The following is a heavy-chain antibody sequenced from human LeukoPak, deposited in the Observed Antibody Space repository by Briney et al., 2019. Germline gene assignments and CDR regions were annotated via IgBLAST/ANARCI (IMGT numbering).Heavy chain of an antibody. D-gene: IGHD3-22*01. CDR2: IIPILGIA. CDR3: ARDLGYDSSGFPDY. CDR1: GGTFSSYA. J-gene: IGHJ4*02. V-gene: IGHV1-69*04. Sequence: ASVKVSCKASGGTFSSYAISWVRQAPGQGLEWMGRIIPILGIANYAQKFQGRVTITADKSTSTAYMELSSLRSEDTAVYYCARDLGYDSSGFPDYWGQGTLVTVSS.